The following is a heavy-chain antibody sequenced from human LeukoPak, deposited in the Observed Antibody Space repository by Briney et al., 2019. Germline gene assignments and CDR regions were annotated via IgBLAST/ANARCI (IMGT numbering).Heavy chain of an antibody. CDR3: ARELMVRGIIRKNFDS. CDR1: GFTFSSYW. CDR2: IKQDGSEK. Sequence: PGGSLRLSCAASGFTFSSYWMSWVRQAPGKGLAWVANIKQDGSEKYYVDSVKGRFTISRDNAKNSLYLQMNSLRAEDTAVYYCARELMVRGIIRKNFDSWGQGTLVTVSS. D-gene: IGHD3-10*01. J-gene: IGHJ4*02. V-gene: IGHV3-7*01.